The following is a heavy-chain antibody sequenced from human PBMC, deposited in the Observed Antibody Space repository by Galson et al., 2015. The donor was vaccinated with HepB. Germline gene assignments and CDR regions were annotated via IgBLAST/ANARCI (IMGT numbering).Heavy chain of an antibody. CDR1: GFTFDDYA. J-gene: IGHJ4*02. CDR3: AKDMPSRGEGYPDY. V-gene: IGHV3-9*01. Sequence: SLRLSCAASGFTFDDYAMHWVRQAPGKGLEWVSGISWNSGSIGYADSVKGRFTISRDNAKNSLYLQMNSLRAEDTALYYCAKDMPSRGEGYPDYWGQGTLVTVSS. D-gene: IGHD3-16*01. CDR2: ISWNSGSI.